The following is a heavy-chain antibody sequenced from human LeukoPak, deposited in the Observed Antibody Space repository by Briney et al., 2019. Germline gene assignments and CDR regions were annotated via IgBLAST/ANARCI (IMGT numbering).Heavy chain of an antibody. CDR2: IKQDGSEK. CDR3: ARARGGGYDSSGYYSYYFDY. V-gene: IGHV3-7*01. J-gene: IGHJ4*02. D-gene: IGHD3-22*01. Sequence: GGSLRLSCAASGFTFSSYWMSWVRQAPGKGLEWVANIKQDGSEKYYVDSVKGRFTISRDNAKNSLYLQMNSLRAEDTAVYYCARARGGGYDSSGYYSYYFDYWSQGTLVTVSS. CDR1: GFTFSSYW.